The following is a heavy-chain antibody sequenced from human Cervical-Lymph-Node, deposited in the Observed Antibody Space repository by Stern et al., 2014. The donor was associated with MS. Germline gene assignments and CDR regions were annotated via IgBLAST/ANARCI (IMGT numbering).Heavy chain of an antibody. CDR3: AKDPAVAVRVQYFQH. D-gene: IGHD6-19*01. Sequence: EVQLVESGGGLVQPGGSLGLSCAASGFTFSSYAMPWVRQAPGKGLEWASAISGSGGSTYYADSVKGRFTISRDNSKNTLYLQMNSLRAEDTAVYYCAKDPAVAVRVQYFQHWGQGTLVTVSS. CDR1: GFTFSSYA. CDR2: ISGSGGST. V-gene: IGHV3-23*04. J-gene: IGHJ1*01.